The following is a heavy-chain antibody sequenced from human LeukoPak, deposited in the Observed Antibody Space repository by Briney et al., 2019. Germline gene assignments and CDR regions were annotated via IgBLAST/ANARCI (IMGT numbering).Heavy chain of an antibody. D-gene: IGHD1-1*01. Sequence: SGTLSLTCTVSGGSISSSSYYWGWIRQPPGKGLEWIGSIYYSGSTYYNPSLKSRVTISVDTSKNQFSLKLSSVTAADTAVYYCARPSWNDDYWGQGTLVTVSS. CDR1: GGSISSSSYY. V-gene: IGHV4-39*01. CDR2: IYYSGST. CDR3: ARPSWNDDY. J-gene: IGHJ4*02.